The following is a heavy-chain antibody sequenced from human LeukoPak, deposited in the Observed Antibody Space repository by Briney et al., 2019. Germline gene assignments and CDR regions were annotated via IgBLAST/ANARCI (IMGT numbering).Heavy chain of an antibody. CDR2: IYHSGST. Sequence: SETLSLTCTVSGYSISSGYYWGWIRQPSGKGLEWIGSIYHSGSTYYNPSLESRVTISVDTSKNQFSLKLSSVTAADTAVYYCARVEGANWGQGTLVTVSS. CDR1: GYSISSGYY. D-gene: IGHD3-16*01. CDR3: ARVEGAN. J-gene: IGHJ4*02. V-gene: IGHV4-38-2*02.